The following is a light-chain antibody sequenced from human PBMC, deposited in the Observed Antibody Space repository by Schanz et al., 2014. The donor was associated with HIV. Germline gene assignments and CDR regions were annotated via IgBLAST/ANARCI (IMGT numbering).Light chain of an antibody. Sequence: QSALTQPASVSGSPGQSITISCTGTSSDVGGYNYVSWYQQHPGKAPKLMIYEVSERPPGVPDRFSGSKSGNTASLTVSGLQADDEADYYCSSYAATSNVLFGGGTQLPVL. V-gene: IGLV2-8*01. CDR3: SSYAATSNVL. CDR1: SSDVGGYNY. CDR2: EVS. J-gene: IGLJ3*02.